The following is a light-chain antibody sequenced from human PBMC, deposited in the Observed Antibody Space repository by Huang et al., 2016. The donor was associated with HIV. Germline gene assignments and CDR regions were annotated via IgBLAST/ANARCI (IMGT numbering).Light chain of an antibody. J-gene: IGKJ3*01. CDR2: AAS. V-gene: IGKV1-39*01. CDR1: QSISSY. Sequence: DIQMTQSPSSLSASVGERVIITYRASQSISSYLNWYQQQPGKAPNLLIYAASSLQSGVPSRFSGSGSGTDFTLTIRSLQPEDFATYYCQQSYSNTFTFGAGTKVDVK. CDR3: QQSYSNTFT.